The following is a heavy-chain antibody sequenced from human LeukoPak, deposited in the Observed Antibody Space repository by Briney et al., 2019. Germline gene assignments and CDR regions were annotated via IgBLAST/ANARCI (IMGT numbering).Heavy chain of an antibody. Sequence: SETLSLTCTVSGGSISSGGYYWSWIRQHPGKGLEWIGYIYYSGSTYYNPSLKSRVTISVDTSKNQFSLKLSSVTAADTAVYYCAREFLPSPECGGGSCYINWFDPWGQGTLVTVSS. D-gene: IGHD2-15*01. V-gene: IGHV4-31*03. CDR2: IYYSGST. CDR1: GGSISSGGYY. J-gene: IGHJ5*02. CDR3: AREFLPSPECGGGSCYINWFDP.